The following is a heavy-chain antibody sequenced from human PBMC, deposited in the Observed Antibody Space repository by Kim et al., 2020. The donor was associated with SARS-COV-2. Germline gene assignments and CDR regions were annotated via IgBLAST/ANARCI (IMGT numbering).Heavy chain of an antibody. CDR3: ASTSSSWYEGYYYYGMDV. CDR1: GGTFSSYA. J-gene: IGHJ6*02. CDR2: IIPIFGTA. D-gene: IGHD6-13*01. Sequence: SVKVSCKASGGTFSSYAISWVRQAPGQGLEWMGGIIPIFGTANYAQKFQGRVTITADESTSTAYMELSSLRSEDTAVYYCASTSSSWYEGYYYYGMDVWGQGTTVTVSS. V-gene: IGHV1-69*13.